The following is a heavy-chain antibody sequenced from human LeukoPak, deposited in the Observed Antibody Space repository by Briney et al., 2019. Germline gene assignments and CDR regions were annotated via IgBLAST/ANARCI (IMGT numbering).Heavy chain of an antibody. J-gene: IGHJ4*02. CDR1: GFXFSNYV. Sequence: GGSLRLSCAASGFXFSNYVIHWVRQAPRKGLEWVAVISYDGNNKYYADSVKGRFTISIDNSKNTLYLQMSSLRGEDTAVYYCAKGLQVAEPPDYWGQGILVTVSS. V-gene: IGHV3-30*18. CDR2: ISYDGNNK. D-gene: IGHD2-15*01. CDR3: AKGLQVAEPPDY.